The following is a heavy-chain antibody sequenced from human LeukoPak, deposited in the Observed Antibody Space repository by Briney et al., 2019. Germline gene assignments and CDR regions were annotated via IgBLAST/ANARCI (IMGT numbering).Heavy chain of an antibody. J-gene: IGHJ3*02. V-gene: IGHV4-4*07. CDR2: IYTSGST. CDR1: GGSISSYC. CDR3: ARSTTVTTDDAFDI. Sequence: SETLSLTCTVSGGSISSYCWSWIRQPAGKGLEWIGRIYTSGSTNYSPSLKSRVTMSVDTSKNQFSLKLSSVTAADTAVYYCARSTTVTTDDAFDIWGQGTMVTVSS. D-gene: IGHD4-17*01.